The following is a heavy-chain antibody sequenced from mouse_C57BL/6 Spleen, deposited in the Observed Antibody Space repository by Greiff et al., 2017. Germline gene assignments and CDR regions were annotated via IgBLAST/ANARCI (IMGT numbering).Heavy chain of an antibody. J-gene: IGHJ3*01. CDR1: GYSFTGYF. CDR2: INPYNGDT. Sequence: VQLHQSGPELVKPGDSVKISCKASGYSFTGYFMNWVMQSHGKSLEWIGRINPYNGDTFYNQKFKGKATLTVDKSSSTAHMELRSLTSEDSAVYYCARSPGSGGFAYWGQGTLVTVSA. D-gene: IGHD3-1*01. CDR3: ARSPGSGGFAY. V-gene: IGHV1-20*01.